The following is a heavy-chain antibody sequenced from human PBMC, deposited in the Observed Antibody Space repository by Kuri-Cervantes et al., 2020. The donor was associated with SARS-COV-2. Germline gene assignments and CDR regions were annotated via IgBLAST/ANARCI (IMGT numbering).Heavy chain of an antibody. D-gene: IGHD4-17*01. J-gene: IGHJ3*02. CDR3: AKGRTTVTTLHDVFDI. V-gene: IGHV3-23*01. Sequence: GEYLKISCAASGFTFSIYGMSWVRQAPGKGLEWVSGISGSEYTYYADSVKGRFNISRDNPKNTLDLQMNNLRAEDTAIYYCAKGRTTVTTLHDVFDIWGQGTMVTVSS. CDR2: ISGSEYT. CDR1: GFTFSIYG.